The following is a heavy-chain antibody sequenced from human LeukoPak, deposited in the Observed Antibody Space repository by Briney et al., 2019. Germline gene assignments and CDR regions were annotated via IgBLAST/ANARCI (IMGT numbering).Heavy chain of an antibody. CDR2: ISGSGGST. CDR1: GLTFSSYA. Sequence: GGSLRLSCAASGLTFSSYAMSWVRQAPGKGLEWVSAISGSGGSTYYADSVKGRFTISRDNSKNTLYLQMNSLRAEDTAVYYCAKEETAYCGGDCYRSAFDIWGQGTMVTVSS. D-gene: IGHD2-21*02. CDR3: AKEETAYCGGDCYRSAFDI. V-gene: IGHV3-23*01. J-gene: IGHJ3*02.